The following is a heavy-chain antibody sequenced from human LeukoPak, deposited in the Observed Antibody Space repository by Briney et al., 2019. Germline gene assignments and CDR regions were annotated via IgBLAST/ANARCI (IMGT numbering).Heavy chain of an antibody. V-gene: IGHV3-48*02. J-gene: IGHJ6*03. CDR2: ISSSSSTI. Sequence: GGSLRLSCAASGFTFSSYSMNWVRQAPGKGLEWVSYISSSSSTIYYADSVKGRFTISRDNAKNSLYLQMNSLRDEDTAVYYCARVGNTYYYYYMDVWGKGTTVTVSS. CDR3: ARVGNTYYYYYMDV. CDR1: GFTFSSYS.